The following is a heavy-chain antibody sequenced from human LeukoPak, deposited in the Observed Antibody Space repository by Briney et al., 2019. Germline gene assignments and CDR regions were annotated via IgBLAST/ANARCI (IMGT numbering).Heavy chain of an antibody. CDR2: INWNGGST. J-gene: IGHJ5*02. Sequence: GGSLRLSCAASGFTFDDYGMSWVRQAPGKGLEWVSGINWNGGSTGYADSVQGRFTISRDNAKNSLYLQMNSLRAEDTAVYYCARGLIPLFDCSSTSCYRGINWFDPWGQGTLVTVSS. CDR3: ARGLIPLFDCSSTSCYRGINWFDP. CDR1: GFTFDDYG. D-gene: IGHD2-2*01. V-gene: IGHV3-20*04.